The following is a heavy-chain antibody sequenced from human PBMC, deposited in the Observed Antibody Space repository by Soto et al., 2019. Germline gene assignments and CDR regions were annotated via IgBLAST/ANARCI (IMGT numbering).Heavy chain of an antibody. V-gene: IGHV1-69*01. CDR3: ARGEYYYDSSGYYYELEYFQH. CDR2: IIPIFGTA. D-gene: IGHD3-22*01. J-gene: IGHJ1*01. Sequence: QVQLVQSGAEVKKPGSSVKVSCKASGGTSSSYAISWVRQAPGQGLEWMGGIIPIFGTANYAQKFQGRVTITADESTSTAYMELSSLRSVDTAVYYCARGEYYYDSSGYYYELEYFQHWGQGTLVTVSS. CDR1: GGTSSSYA.